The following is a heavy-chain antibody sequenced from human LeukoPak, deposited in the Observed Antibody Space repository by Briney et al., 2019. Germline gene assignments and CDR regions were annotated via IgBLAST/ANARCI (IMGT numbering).Heavy chain of an antibody. CDR2: IWYDGSNK. D-gene: IGHD1-26*01. CDR1: GFNFNSYW. V-gene: IGHV3-33*08. CDR3: ARDRGSGSSSHDY. Sequence: QPGGSLRLSCAASGFNFNSYWMSWVRQAPGKGLEWVAVIWYDGSNKYYADSVKGRFTISRDNSKNTLYLQMDSLRAEDTAVYYCARDRGSGSSSHDYWGQGTLVTVSS. J-gene: IGHJ4*02.